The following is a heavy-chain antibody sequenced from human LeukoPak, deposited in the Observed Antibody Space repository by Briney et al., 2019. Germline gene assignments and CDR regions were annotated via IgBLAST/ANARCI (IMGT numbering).Heavy chain of an antibody. J-gene: IGHJ3*02. CDR3: AGPGIAAAGLSDAFDI. CDR1: GGSISSGGYY. Sequence: SETLSLTCTVSGGSISSGGYYWSWIRQHPGKGLEWIGYIYYSGSTYYNPSLKSRVTISVDTSKNQFSLKLSSVTAADTAVYYCAGPGIAAAGLSDAFDIWGQGTMVTVSS. V-gene: IGHV4-31*03. D-gene: IGHD6-13*01. CDR2: IYYSGST.